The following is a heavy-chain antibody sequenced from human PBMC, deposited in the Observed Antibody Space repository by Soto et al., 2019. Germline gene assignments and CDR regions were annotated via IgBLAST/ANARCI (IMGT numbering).Heavy chain of an antibody. D-gene: IGHD6-19*01. Sequence: DSLKISCKGSRYSFTSYWIGWVRQMPGKGLEWMGIIYPGDSDTRYSPSFQGQVTISADKSISTAYLQWSSLRASDTAMYYCARLAVASEVLGAIDIWGQGTMVNV. CDR3: ARLAVASEVLGAIDI. J-gene: IGHJ3*02. CDR2: IYPGDSDT. CDR1: RYSFTSYW. V-gene: IGHV5-51*01.